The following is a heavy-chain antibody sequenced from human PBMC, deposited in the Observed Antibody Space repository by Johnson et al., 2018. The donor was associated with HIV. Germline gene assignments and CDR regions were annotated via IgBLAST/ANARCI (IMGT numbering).Heavy chain of an antibody. J-gene: IGHJ3*02. Sequence: EKLVESGGGLVKPGGSLRLSCAASGFSFSDYYMSWIRQAPGKGLEWVSGINWSGGSTGYADSMKGRFTISRDNARNSLYLQMNSLRAEDTALYFCARGKGAAVGLDAFDIWGQGIRVTVSS. CDR3: ARGKGAAVGLDAFDI. D-gene: IGHD6-13*01. CDR1: GFSFSDYY. CDR2: INWSGGST. V-gene: IGHV3-20*04.